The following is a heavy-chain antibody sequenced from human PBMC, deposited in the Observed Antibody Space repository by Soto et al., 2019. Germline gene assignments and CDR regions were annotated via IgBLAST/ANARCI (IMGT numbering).Heavy chain of an antibody. CDR2: IIPIFGTA. J-gene: IGHJ6*02. CDR1: GGTFSSYA. V-gene: IGHV1-69*01. CDR3: ARSDTAMGGYYYGMDV. Sequence: VSCTASGGTFSSYAISWVRQARGQGLEWMGGIIPIFGTANYAQKFQGRVTITADESTSTAYMELSSLRSEDTAVYYCARSDTAMGGYYYGMDVWGQGTTVTGSS. D-gene: IGHD5-18*01.